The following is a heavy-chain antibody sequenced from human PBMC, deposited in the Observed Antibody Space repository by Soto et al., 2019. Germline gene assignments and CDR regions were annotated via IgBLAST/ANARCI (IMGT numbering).Heavy chain of an antibody. CDR1: GYTFTSYA. J-gene: IGHJ4*02. D-gene: IGHD2-15*01. CDR3: GGDLGGWPGH. CDR2: INAGNGNT. Sequence: QVQLVQSGAEVKKPGASVKVSCKASGYTFTSYAMHWVRQAPGQRLEWMGWINAGNGNTKYSQKFQGRVTITRDTTGRKGYKELSSLKSEDKAGELCGGDLGGWPGHWGQGTLVTVSS. V-gene: IGHV1-3*01.